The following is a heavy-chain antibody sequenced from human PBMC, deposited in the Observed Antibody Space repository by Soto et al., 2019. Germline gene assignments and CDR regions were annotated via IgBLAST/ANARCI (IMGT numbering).Heavy chain of an antibody. V-gene: IGHV4-39*01. D-gene: IGHD2-2*01. J-gene: IGHJ3*02. CDR2: IYYSGIT. CDR1: SGSISSTTYT. Sequence: PSETLSLTCTVASGSISSTTYTWVWIRQPPGKGLEWIGSIYYSGITYYNPSLNSRVTVSVDSSKNQFSLKLSSVTAADTAVYYCARAKLDIVLVPDAQWADFDIWGQGKMVTVSS. CDR3: ARAKLDIVLVPDAQWADFDI.